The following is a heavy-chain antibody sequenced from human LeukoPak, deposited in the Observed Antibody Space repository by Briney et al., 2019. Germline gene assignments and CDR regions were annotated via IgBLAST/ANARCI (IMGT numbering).Heavy chain of an antibody. J-gene: IGHJ4*02. CDR1: GGSISSSSYY. CDR3: ARHRDYYDSSGVFDY. V-gene: IGHV4-39*01. D-gene: IGHD3-22*01. Sequence: SSETLSLTCTVSGGSISSSSYYWGWIRQPPGRGLEWIGSICYSGSTYDNPSLKSRVTISVNTSKNQFSLKLSSVTAADTAVYYCARHRDYYDSSGVFDYWGQGTLVTVSS. CDR2: ICYSGST.